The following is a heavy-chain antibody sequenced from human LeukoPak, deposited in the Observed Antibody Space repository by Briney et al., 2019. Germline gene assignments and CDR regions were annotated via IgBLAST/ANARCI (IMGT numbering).Heavy chain of an antibody. CDR3: AREETGTAFDAFDI. Sequence: GASVKVSCKASGYTFTNYGISWVRQAPGQGLEWMGWISGYNGNTNYAQKLQGRVTMTTDTSTSTTYMELRSLRSDDTAVYYCAREETGTAFDAFDIWGQGTKVTVSS. J-gene: IGHJ3*02. V-gene: IGHV1-18*01. D-gene: IGHD1-1*01. CDR2: ISGYNGNT. CDR1: GYTFTNYG.